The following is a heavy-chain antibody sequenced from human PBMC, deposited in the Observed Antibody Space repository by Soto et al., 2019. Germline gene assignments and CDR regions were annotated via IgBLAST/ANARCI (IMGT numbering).Heavy chain of an antibody. V-gene: IGHV3-53*01. CDR1: GFTVSSNY. Sequence: EVQLVESGGGLIQPGGSLRLSCAASGFTVSSNYMNWVRQPPGKGLEWVSIIYSGSSSYYADSVKGRFTISRDNSKNTLYLQMNSLRAEDTAVYYCAREGDAFDIWGQVTMVTVSS. CDR2: IYSGSSS. J-gene: IGHJ3*02. CDR3: AREGDAFDI.